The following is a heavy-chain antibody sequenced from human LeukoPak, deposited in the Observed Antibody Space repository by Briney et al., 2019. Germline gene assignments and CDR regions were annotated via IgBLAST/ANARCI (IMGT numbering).Heavy chain of an antibody. CDR1: GYSISSGYY. CDR2: IYHSGST. J-gene: IGHJ5*02. V-gene: IGHV4-38-2*02. CDR3: ARVHVDFDWLLLNGWFDP. Sequence: KTSETLSLTCTVSGYSISSGYYWGWIRQPPGKGLEWIGSIYHSGSTYYNPSLKSRVTISVDTSKNQFSLKLSSVTAADTAVYYCARVHVDFDWLLLNGWFDPWGQGTLVTVSS. D-gene: IGHD3-9*01.